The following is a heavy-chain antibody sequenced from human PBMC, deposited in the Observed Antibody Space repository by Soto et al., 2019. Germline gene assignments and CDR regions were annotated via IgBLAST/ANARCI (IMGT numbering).Heavy chain of an antibody. V-gene: IGHV1-3*05. D-gene: IGHD2-21*02. CDR2: INAGNGNT. Sequence: QVQLVQSGAEEKKPGASVKVSCKASGYTFTSYAMHWVRQAPGQRLEWMGWINAGNGNTKYSQKFQGRVTITRDTSASTAYMELSSLRSEDTAVYYCARSIVVVTALDSWGQGTLGTVSS. CDR1: GYTFTSYA. CDR3: ARSIVVVTALDS. J-gene: IGHJ4*02.